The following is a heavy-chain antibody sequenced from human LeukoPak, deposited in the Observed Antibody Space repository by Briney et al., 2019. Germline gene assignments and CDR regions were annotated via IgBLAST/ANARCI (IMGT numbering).Heavy chain of an antibody. J-gene: IGHJ4*02. CDR1: GFTFTRYW. D-gene: IGHD4-17*01. CDR3: ARDGDYIMPPFDY. CDR2: IKQDGSET. V-gene: IGHV3-7*01. Sequence: GGSLRLSCAVSGFTFTRYWMSWVRQAPGRGLEWVANIKQDGSETHYVDSVKGRFTISRDNARNLVYLQMNSLRDDDTAVYYCARDGDYIMPPFDYWGQGILVTVSS.